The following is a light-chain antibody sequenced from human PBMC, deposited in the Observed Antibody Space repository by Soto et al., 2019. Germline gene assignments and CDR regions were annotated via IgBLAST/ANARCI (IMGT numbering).Light chain of an antibody. CDR2: DAS. Sequence: DIQMTQSPSSLSASVGDRVTITCQASQDISNYLNWYQQKPGKAPKLLIYDASNLETGVPSRFSGSGSGTDFTFTISSLQPEDIATYYCQQYDNLPPELTFGGGTKVDIK. CDR1: QDISNY. J-gene: IGKJ4*01. CDR3: QQYDNLPPELT. V-gene: IGKV1-33*01.